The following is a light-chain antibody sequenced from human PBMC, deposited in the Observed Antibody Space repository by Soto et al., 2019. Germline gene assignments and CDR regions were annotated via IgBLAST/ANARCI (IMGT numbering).Light chain of an antibody. CDR1: SSDVGGYNF. CDR3: SSYTSRNTLA. V-gene: IGLV2-14*01. Sequence: QPALTQPASVSGSPGQSITISCTGTSSDVGGYNFVSWYQQHPGKAPKLMIYEVTDRPSGVSNRFSGSKSGSTASLTISGLQAEDEADYYCSSYTSRNTLAFGGGTQLTVL. CDR2: EVT. J-gene: IGLJ2*01.